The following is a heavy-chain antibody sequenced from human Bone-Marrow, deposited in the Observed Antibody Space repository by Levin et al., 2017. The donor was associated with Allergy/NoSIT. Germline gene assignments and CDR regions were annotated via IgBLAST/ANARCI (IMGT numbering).Heavy chain of an antibody. CDR3: AGFNGYDFDY. CDR1: GGSISGGGYY. Sequence: PSETLSLTCTVSGGSISGGGYYWSWIRQHPGKGLEWIGYIYYSGNTYYNPSLKRRVIISVVTSKNKLSLKLTSVTVADTAVYYYAGFNGYDFDYWGQGTLVTVSS. D-gene: IGHD5-12*01. V-gene: IGHV4-31*03. CDR2: IYYSGNT. J-gene: IGHJ4*02.